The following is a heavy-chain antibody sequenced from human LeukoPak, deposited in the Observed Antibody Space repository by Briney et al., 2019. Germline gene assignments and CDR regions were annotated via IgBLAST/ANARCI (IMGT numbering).Heavy chain of an antibody. CDR1: GGSISSYY. D-gene: IGHD2-15*01. CDR3: AREYCSGGSCYSVAFDI. J-gene: IGHJ3*02. Sequence: SETLSLTCTVSGGSISSYYWSWIRQPPGKGLEWIGYIYYSGSTNYNPSLTSRVTISVDTSKNQFSLKLSSVNAADTAVYYCAREYCSGGSCYSVAFDIWGQGTMVTVSS. CDR2: IYYSGST. V-gene: IGHV4-59*01.